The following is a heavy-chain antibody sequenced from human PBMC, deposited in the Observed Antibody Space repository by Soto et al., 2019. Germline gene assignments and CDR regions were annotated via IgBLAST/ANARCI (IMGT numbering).Heavy chain of an antibody. Sequence: LRLSCAASGFTFSSYEMNWVRQAPGKGLEWVSYISSSGSTIYYADSVKGRFTISRDNAKNSLYLQVNSLRAEDTAVYYCARGDIVVVVAATHWYFDLWGRGTLVTVSS. CDR2: ISSSGSTI. CDR3: ARGDIVVVVAATHWYFDL. J-gene: IGHJ2*01. V-gene: IGHV3-48*03. D-gene: IGHD2-15*01. CDR1: GFTFSSYE.